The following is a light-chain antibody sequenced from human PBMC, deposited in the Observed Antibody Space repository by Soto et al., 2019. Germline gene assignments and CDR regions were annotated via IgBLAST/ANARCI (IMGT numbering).Light chain of an antibody. V-gene: IGKV3-15*01. J-gene: IGKJ1*01. CDR3: QQYNTYLT. CDR1: QSVSSN. CDR2: GAS. Sequence: EIVMTQSPATLSVSPGERATLSCRASQSVSSNLAWYQQKPGQAPRLLIYGASTRATGVPSRFSGSGSGTEFTLTISSLQPDDFATYYCQQYNTYLTFGQGTKVDIK.